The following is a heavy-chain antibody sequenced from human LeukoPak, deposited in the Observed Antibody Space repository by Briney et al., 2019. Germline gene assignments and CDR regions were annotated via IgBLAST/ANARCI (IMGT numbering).Heavy chain of an antibody. CDR3: ARVNYYDSSGYYDLDY. D-gene: IGHD3-22*01. Sequence: GGSLRLSCAASGFTFDDYAMHWVRQAPGKGLEWVSGISWNSGSIGYADSVKGRFTISRDNAKNSLYLQMNSLRAEGTAVYYCARVNYYDSSGYYDLDYWGQGTLVTVSS. CDR2: ISWNSGSI. CDR1: GFTFDDYA. V-gene: IGHV3-9*01. J-gene: IGHJ4*02.